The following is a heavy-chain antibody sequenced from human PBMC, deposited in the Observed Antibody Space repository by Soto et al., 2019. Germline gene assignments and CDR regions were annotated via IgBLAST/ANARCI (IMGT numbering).Heavy chain of an antibody. Sequence: ASVKVSCKASGYTFTSYGISWVRQAPGQGLEWMGWISAYSGNTNYAQKLQGRVTMTTDTSTSTAYMELRSLRSEDTAVFYFARDGGSKAAGAHPYFDYWGRGTLVTVSS. CDR2: ISAYSGNT. J-gene: IGHJ4*02. V-gene: IGHV1-18*01. CDR3: ARDGGSKAAGAHPYFDY. D-gene: IGHD6-25*01. CDR1: GYTFTSYG.